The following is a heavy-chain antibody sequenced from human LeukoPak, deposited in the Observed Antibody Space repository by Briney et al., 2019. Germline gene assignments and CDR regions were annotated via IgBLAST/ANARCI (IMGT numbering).Heavy chain of an antibody. D-gene: IGHD6-6*01. CDR3: AREGQLVAVNWFDP. J-gene: IGHJ5*02. CDR2: IYTSGST. Sequence: SETLSLTCTVSGGSISSGGYYWSWIRQPAGKGLEWIGRIYTSGSTNYNPSLKSRVTISVDTSKNQFSLKLSSVTAADTAVYYCAREGQLVAVNWFDPWGQGTLVTVSS. V-gene: IGHV4-61*02. CDR1: GGSISSGGYY.